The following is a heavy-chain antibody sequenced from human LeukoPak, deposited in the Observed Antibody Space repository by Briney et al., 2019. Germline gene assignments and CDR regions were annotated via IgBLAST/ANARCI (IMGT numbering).Heavy chain of an antibody. V-gene: IGHV4-4*09. CDR2: IYTSGST. CDR3: AREIAVADTNWFDP. Sequence: SETLSLTCTVSGGSISSYYWSWIRQPPGKGLEWIGYIYTSGSTNYNPSLKSRVTISVDTSKNQFSLKLSSVTAADTAVYYCAREIAVADTNWFDPWGQGALVTVPS. CDR1: GGSISSYY. J-gene: IGHJ5*02. D-gene: IGHD6-19*01.